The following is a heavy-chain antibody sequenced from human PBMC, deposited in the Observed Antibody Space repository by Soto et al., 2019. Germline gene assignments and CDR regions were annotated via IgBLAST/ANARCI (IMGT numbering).Heavy chain of an antibody. CDR1: GGTFSSYA. Sequence: SVKVSCKASGGTFSSYAISWVRQAPGQGLEWMGGIIPIFGTANYAQKFQGRVTITADKSTSTAYMELSSLRSEDTAVYYCARMVRGQDYYYGMDVWGQGTTVTVSS. V-gene: IGHV1-69*06. J-gene: IGHJ6*02. D-gene: IGHD3-10*01. CDR2: IIPIFGTA. CDR3: ARMVRGQDYYYGMDV.